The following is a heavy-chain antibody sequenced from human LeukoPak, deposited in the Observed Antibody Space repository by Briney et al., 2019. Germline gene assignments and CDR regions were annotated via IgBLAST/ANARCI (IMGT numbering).Heavy chain of an antibody. J-gene: IGHJ4*02. V-gene: IGHV4-59*01. CDR1: GGSISSYY. Sequence: SETLSLTCTVSGGSISSYYWSWIRQPPGKGLEWIGYIYYSGSTNYNPSLRSRVTISVDTSKNQFSLKLSSVTAADTAVYYCARGEYGYYYGSGTYFDYWGQGTLVTVSS. D-gene: IGHD3-10*01. CDR2: IYYSGST. CDR3: ARGEYGYYYGSGTYFDY.